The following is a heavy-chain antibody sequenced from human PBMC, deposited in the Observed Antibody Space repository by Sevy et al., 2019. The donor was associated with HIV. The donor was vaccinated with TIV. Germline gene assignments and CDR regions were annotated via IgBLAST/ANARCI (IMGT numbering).Heavy chain of an antibody. V-gene: IGHV4-34*01. CDR1: GGSFSGYY. CDR2: INHSGST. J-gene: IGHJ4*02. CDR3: ARWDSFTIFGVVIKRGFDY. Sequence: SETLSLTCAVYGGSFSGYYWSWIRQPPGKGLEWIGEINHSGSTNYNPSLKSRVTISVDTSKNQFSLKLSSVTAADTAVYYCARWDSFTIFGVVIKRGFDYWGQGTLVTVSS. D-gene: IGHD3-3*01.